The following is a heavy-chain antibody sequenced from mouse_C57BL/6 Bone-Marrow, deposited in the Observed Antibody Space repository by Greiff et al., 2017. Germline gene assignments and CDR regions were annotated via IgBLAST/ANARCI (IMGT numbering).Heavy chain of an antibody. D-gene: IGHD2-3*01. Sequence: EVQVVESGGGLVKPGGSLKLSCAASGFTFSSYAMSWVRQTPEKRLEWVATISDGGSYTYYPDNVKGRFTISRDNAKNNLYLQMSHLKSEDTAMYYCARVMGPLFAYWGQGTLVTVSA. CDR2: ISDGGSYT. J-gene: IGHJ3*01. CDR3: ARVMGPLFAY. V-gene: IGHV5-4*01. CDR1: GFTFSSYA.